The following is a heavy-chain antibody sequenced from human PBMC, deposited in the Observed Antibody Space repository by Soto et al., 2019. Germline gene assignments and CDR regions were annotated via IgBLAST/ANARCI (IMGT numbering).Heavy chain of an antibody. CDR3: ARGNYGSGSNYYYGLDV. CDR1: GFTFRSYG. J-gene: IGHJ6*02. Sequence: GGSLRLSCAASGFTFRSYGMHWVRQAPGKGLEWVAVIWFDGSNKFYADSVKGRFTISRDNSKNTLSLQMDSLRAEDTAVYYCARGNYGSGSNYYYGLDVWGQGTTVTVSS. D-gene: IGHD3-10*01. V-gene: IGHV3-33*01. CDR2: IWFDGSNK.